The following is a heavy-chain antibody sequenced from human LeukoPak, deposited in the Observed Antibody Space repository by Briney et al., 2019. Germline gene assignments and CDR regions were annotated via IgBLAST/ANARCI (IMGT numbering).Heavy chain of an antibody. CDR3: ARDPYGDYVFDY. J-gene: IGHJ4*02. V-gene: IGHV3-23*01. CDR2: ISVSGVST. D-gene: IGHD4-17*01. Sequence: GGSLRLSCAASGFTFSSYAMSWFRQAPGKGLEWVSGISVSGVSTYYADSVKGRFTISRDNSKNTLYLQMNSLRAEDTALYYCARDPYGDYVFDYWGQGTLVTVSS. CDR1: GFTFSSYA.